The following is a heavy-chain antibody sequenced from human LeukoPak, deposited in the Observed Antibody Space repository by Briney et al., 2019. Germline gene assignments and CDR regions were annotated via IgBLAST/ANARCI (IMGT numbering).Heavy chain of an antibody. CDR2: IYYSGST. Sequence: SETLSLTCTVSGGSISSYYWSWIRQPPGKGLEWIGYIYYSGSTNYNPSLKSRVTISVDTSKNQLSLKLSSVTAADTAVYYCARLRPKNYYYDSSGYYYGIDYWGQGTLVTVSS. CDR1: GGSISSYY. D-gene: IGHD3-22*01. V-gene: IGHV4-59*08. J-gene: IGHJ4*02. CDR3: ARLRPKNYYYDSSGYYYGIDY.